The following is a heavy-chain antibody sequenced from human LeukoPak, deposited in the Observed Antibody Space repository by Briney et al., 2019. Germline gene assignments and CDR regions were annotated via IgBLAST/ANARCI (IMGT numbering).Heavy chain of an antibody. D-gene: IGHD3-10*01. J-gene: IGHJ5*02. CDR2: ISTSGST. CDR1: GGSISSYY. CDR3: ARGGSTFMVRGVINT. V-gene: IGHV4-4*07. Sequence: MTSETLSLTCTVSGGSISSYYWSWIRQPAGKGLEWIGRISTSGSTNYNPSLKSRVTISVDTSKNQFSLKLSSVTAADTAVYYCARGGSTFMVRGVINTWGQGTLVTVSS.